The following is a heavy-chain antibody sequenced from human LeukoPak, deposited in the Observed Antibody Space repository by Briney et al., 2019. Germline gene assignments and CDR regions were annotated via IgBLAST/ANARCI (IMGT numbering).Heavy chain of an antibody. V-gene: IGHV1-2*02. Sequence: ASVKVSCKASGYTFTSYYMHWVRQAAGQGLEWMGWINPNSGGTNYAQKFQGRVTMTRDTSISTAYMELSRLRSDDTAVYYCARDLRSSSWYKKEWFDPWGQGTLVTVSS. J-gene: IGHJ5*02. CDR1: GYTFTSYY. CDR2: INPNSGGT. CDR3: ARDLRSSSWYKKEWFDP. D-gene: IGHD6-13*01.